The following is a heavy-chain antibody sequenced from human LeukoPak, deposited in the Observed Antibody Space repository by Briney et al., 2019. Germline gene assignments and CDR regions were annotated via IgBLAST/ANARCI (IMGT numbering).Heavy chain of an antibody. CDR1: GGSFSGYY. V-gene: IGHV4-34*01. D-gene: IGHD1-26*01. CDR3: ARGWGASRHFYYYMDV. J-gene: IGHJ6*03. Sequence: PSETLSLTCAVYGGSFSGYYWSWIRQPPGKGLEWIGEINHSGSTNYNPSLKSRVTISVDTSKNQFSLKLSSVTAADTAVYYCARGWGASRHFYYYMDVWGKGTTVTVSS. CDR2: INHSGST.